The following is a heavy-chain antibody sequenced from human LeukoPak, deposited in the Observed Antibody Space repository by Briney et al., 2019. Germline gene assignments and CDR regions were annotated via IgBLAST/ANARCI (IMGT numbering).Heavy chain of an antibody. Sequence: GGSLRLSCAASGFIVSNTYMTWVRQAPGKGLEWVSVIHNDGSTYYADSVKGRFTISRDNSKNMMFLRMNSLRVEDTAVYFCASLARDYWGQGTLVSVSS. CDR1: GFIVSNTY. D-gene: IGHD3-3*02. CDR3: ASLARDY. CDR2: IHNDGST. J-gene: IGHJ4*02. V-gene: IGHV3-53*01.